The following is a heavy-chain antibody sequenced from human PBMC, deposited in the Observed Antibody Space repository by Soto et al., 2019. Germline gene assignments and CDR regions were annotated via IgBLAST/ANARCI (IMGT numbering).Heavy chain of an antibody. J-gene: IGHJ6*03. D-gene: IGHD2-15*01. V-gene: IGHV1-69*02. Sequence: SVKVSCKASGVTFSSYTISWVRQAPGQGLEWMGRIIPILGIANYAQKFQGRVTITADKSTSTAYMELSSLRSEDTAVYYCARGRSFPEYYYYYMDVWGKGTTVTVSS. CDR2: IIPILGIA. CDR3: ARGRSFPEYYYYYMDV. CDR1: GVTFSSYT.